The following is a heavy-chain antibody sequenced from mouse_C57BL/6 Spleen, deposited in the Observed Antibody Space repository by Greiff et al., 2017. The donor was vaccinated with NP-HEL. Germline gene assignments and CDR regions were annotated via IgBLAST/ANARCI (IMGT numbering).Heavy chain of an antibody. D-gene: IGHD1-1*01. CDR3: ARPIYYYGSSYLTWFAY. CDR1: GYSFTGYY. Sequence: EVQLQQSGPELVKPGASVKISCKASGYSFTGYYMNWVKQSPEKSLEWIGEINPSTGGTTYNQKFKAKATLTVDKSSSTAYMQLKSLTSEDSAVYYCARPIYYYGSSYLTWFAYWGQGTLVTVSA. J-gene: IGHJ3*01. V-gene: IGHV1-42*01. CDR2: INPSTGGT.